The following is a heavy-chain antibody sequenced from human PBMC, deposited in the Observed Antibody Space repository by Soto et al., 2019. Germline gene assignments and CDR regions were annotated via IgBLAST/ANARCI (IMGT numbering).Heavy chain of an antibody. V-gene: IGHV4-39*01. Sequence: QLQLQESGPGLVKPSETLSLTCTVSGGSISSSSYYWGWIRQPPGKGLEWIGSIYYSGSTYYNPSLKSRVTISVDTSTNQFSLKLSSVTAADTAVYYCARLPRRTFVARIWGPGTLVTVSS. CDR3: ARLPRRTFVARI. CDR1: GGSISSSSYY. J-gene: IGHJ4*02. CDR2: IYYSGST. D-gene: IGHD5-12*01.